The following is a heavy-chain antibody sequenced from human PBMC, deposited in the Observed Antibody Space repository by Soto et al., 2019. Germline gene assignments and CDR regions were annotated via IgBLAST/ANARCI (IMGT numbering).Heavy chain of an antibody. D-gene: IGHD5-18*01. CDR3: ARQTDTAMVTYGAFDI. CDR2: INPNSGGT. CDR1: GYTFTGYY. J-gene: IGHJ3*02. Sequence: GASVKVSCTASGYTFTGYYMHWVRQAPGQGLEWMGWINPNSGGTNYAQKFQGWVTMTRDTSISTAYMELSRLRSDDTAVYYCARQTDTAMVTYGAFDIWGQGTMVTVSS. V-gene: IGHV1-2*04.